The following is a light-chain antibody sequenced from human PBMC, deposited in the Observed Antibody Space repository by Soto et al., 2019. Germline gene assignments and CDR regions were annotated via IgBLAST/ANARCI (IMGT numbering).Light chain of an antibody. CDR2: AAS. CDR1: NY. J-gene: IGKJ4*01. Sequence: NYLNWYQQKPGKAPKLLIYAASSLQSGVPSRFSVSGSGTDFTLAISCLQAEDVAVYYCQHSSSPLLTFAGGTKVDIK. CDR3: QHSSSPLLT. V-gene: IGKV1-39*02.